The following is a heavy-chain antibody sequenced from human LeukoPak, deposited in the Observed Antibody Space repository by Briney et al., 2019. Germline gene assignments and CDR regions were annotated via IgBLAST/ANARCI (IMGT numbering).Heavy chain of an antibody. J-gene: IGHJ4*02. CDR3: TRHGRSGDGYQAFDY. V-gene: IGHV3-73*01. CDR1: GFSFSGSA. Sequence: GGSLRLSCAASGFSFSGSAMHWVRQASGKGLEWVGRIRSKANNYATEYGAPVNGRFTISRDDSKNTAYLQMNSLKTEDTAVYYCTRHGRSGDGYQAFDYWGQGILVIVSS. CDR2: IRSKANNYAT. D-gene: IGHD3-22*01.